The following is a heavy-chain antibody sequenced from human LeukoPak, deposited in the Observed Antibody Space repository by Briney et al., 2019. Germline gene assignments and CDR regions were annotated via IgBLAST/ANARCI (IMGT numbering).Heavy chain of an antibody. D-gene: IGHD2-21*02. CDR3: APQVTAIFDY. V-gene: IGHV3-43*01. CDR1: GFTFDDYT. J-gene: IGHJ4*02. CDR2: ISWDGGST. Sequence: GGSLRLSCAASGFTFDDYTMHWVRQAPGKGLEWVSLISWDGGSTYYADSVKGRFTISRDNSKNSLYLQMNSLRAEDTAVYYCAPQVTAIFDYWGQGTLVTVSS.